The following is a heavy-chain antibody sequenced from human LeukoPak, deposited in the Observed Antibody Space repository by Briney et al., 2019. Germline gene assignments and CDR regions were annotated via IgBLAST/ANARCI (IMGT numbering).Heavy chain of an antibody. Sequence: GGSLRLSCAASGFTFSSYAMSWVRQAPGKGLEWVSAISGSGGSTYYADSAKGRFTISRDNSKNTLYLQMNSLRAEDTAVYYCANIPMSVVHYWGQGTLVTVSS. CDR3: ANIPMSVVHY. D-gene: IGHD2-2*01. CDR2: ISGSGGST. J-gene: IGHJ4*02. V-gene: IGHV3-23*01. CDR1: GFTFSSYA.